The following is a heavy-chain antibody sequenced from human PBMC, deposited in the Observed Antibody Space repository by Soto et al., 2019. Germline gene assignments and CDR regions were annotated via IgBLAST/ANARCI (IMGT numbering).Heavy chain of an antibody. CDR1: GYTFTSYG. CDR3: ARDEWLRFDYYGMDV. D-gene: IGHD5-12*01. V-gene: IGHV1-18*01. J-gene: IGHJ6*02. CDR2: ISAYNGNT. Sequence: GXSVKVSCKASGYTFTSYGISWVRQAPGQGLEWMGWISAYNGNTNYAQKLQGRVTMTTDTSTSTAYMELRSLRSDDTAVYYCARDEWLRFDYYGMDVWGQGPTVTVSS.